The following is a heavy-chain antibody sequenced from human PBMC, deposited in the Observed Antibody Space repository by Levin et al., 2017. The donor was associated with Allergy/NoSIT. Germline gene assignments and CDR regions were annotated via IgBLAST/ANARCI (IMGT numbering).Heavy chain of an antibody. D-gene: IGHD6-13*01. V-gene: IGHV3-30-3*01. Sequence: RTGGSLRLSCAASGFTFSSYAMHWVRQAPGKGLEWVAVISYDGSNKYYADSVKGRFTISRDNSKNTLYLQMNSLRAEDTAVYYCARDRISSSSPYYGMDVWGQGTTVTVSS. CDR2: ISYDGSNK. J-gene: IGHJ6*02. CDR1: GFTFSSYA. CDR3: ARDRISSSSPYYGMDV.